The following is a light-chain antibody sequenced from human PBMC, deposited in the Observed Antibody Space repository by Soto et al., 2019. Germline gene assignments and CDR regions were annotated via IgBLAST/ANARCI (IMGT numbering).Light chain of an antibody. CDR1: QSVSSS. CDR3: QQYNNRPRT. J-gene: IGKJ1*01. Sequence: EIVMTQSPATLSVSPGEGATLSCRASQSVSSSLAWYQQKPGQAPRLLVYGASTRATGIPARFSGTGFGTEFTLTISSLQSGDSAVYYCQQYNNRPRTFGQGTKVEIK. CDR2: GAS. V-gene: IGKV3-15*01.